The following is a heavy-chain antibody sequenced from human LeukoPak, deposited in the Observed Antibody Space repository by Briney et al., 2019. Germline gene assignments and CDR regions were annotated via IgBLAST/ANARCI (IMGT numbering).Heavy chain of an antibody. CDR1: GYTFTSYG. CDR2: ISAYNGYT. D-gene: IGHD4-23*01. Sequence: SVKVSCKASGYTFTSYGISWVRQAPGQGLEWMGWISAYNGYTDYAQKLQFRVTMTTDTSTSTAYMELRSLRSDDTAVYYCARDKAVTTEVTQHFQHWGQGTLVTVSS. V-gene: IGHV1-18*01. CDR3: ARDKAVTTEVTQHFQH. J-gene: IGHJ1*01.